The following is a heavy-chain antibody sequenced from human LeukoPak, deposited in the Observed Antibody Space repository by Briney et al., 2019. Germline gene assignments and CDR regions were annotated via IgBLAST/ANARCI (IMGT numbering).Heavy chain of an antibody. CDR1: GFTFSSYA. V-gene: IGHV3-23*01. Sequence: RPGGSLRLSCAASGFTFSSYAMSWVRQAPGKGLEWVSAISGSGGSTYYAGSVKGRFTISRDNSKSTLYLQMNSLRAEDTAVYYCAKDRLLLWFGELSWFDPWGQGTLVTVSS. CDR3: AKDRLLLWFGELSWFDP. J-gene: IGHJ5*02. D-gene: IGHD3-10*01. CDR2: ISGSGGST.